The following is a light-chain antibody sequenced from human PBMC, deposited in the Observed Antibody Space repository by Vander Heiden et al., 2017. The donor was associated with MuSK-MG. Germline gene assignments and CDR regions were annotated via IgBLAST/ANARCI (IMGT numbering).Light chain of an antibody. V-gene: IGLV1-51*01. CDR3: ETWDSSLSAVL. CDR1: DSNIGNNY. Sequence: QSVLTQPPSVSAAPGQKVTISCSGSDSNIGNNYVSWYRQFPGTAPKLLICDNDKRPSGIPDRFSGSKSGTSATLGITELQTADEADYYCETWDSSLSAVLFGGGTKLTVL. J-gene: IGLJ2*01. CDR2: DND.